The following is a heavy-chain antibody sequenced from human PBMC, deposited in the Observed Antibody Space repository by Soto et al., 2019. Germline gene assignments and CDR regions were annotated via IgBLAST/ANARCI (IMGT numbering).Heavy chain of an antibody. CDR1: GDSISRYY. Sequence: QVQLQESGPGLVKPSETLSLTCTGSGDSISRYYWSWIRQPPGKGLEWIGYINYRGSTKYNPSLQSRVTISGDTSKKQFSLKLSSVTAADTAVYYCASGIAANGEDYYYYFYGMDVWGQGTTVIVSS. CDR3: ASGIAANGEDYYYYFYGMDV. CDR2: INYRGST. V-gene: IGHV4-59*08. D-gene: IGHD6-13*01. J-gene: IGHJ6*02.